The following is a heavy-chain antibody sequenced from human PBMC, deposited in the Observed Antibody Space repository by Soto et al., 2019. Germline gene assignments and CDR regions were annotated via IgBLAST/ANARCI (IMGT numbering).Heavy chain of an antibody. CDR2: TN. D-gene: IGHD1-26*01. J-gene: IGHJ6*02. V-gene: IGHV3-23*01. Sequence: LRLSCPASGFTFSSCALSWVRQAPGKGLEWVSGTNVKGRFIISRDKSRKTPYVQMNSLRAEDTAVYYCARDVESGSSQYYYYYYGMDVWGQGTTVTVSS. CDR3: ARDVESGSSQYYYYYYGMDV. CDR1: GFTFSSCA.